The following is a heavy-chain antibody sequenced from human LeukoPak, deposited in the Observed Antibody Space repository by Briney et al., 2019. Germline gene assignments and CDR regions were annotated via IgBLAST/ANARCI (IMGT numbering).Heavy chain of an antibody. V-gene: IGHV5-51*01. CDR1: GYSFTSYW. CDR3: ARLMYYYDSSGYYSQYFDY. CDR2: IYPGDSDT. Sequence: GESLKISRKGSGYSFTSYWIGWVRQMPGKGLEWMGIIYPGDSDTRYSPSFQGQVTISADKSISTAYLQWSSLKASDTAMYYCARLMYYYDSSGYYSQYFDYWGQGTLVTVSS. D-gene: IGHD3-22*01. J-gene: IGHJ4*02.